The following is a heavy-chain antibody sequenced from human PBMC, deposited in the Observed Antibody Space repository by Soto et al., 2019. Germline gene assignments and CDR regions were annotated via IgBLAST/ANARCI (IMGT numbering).Heavy chain of an antibody. V-gene: IGHV4-59*01. J-gene: IGHJ4*02. Sequence: QVQLQASGPGLVKPSETLSLTCTVSGGSINNYYWSWIRQPPGKGLEWIGYIYYRGSTNYNPSLKGRVTISVDTSKNQFSLKLSSVTTADTAVYYCAIFMGNSVAPTYFDYWGQGTLVTVSS. CDR1: GGSINNYY. D-gene: IGHD5-12*01. CDR2: IYYRGST. CDR3: AIFMGNSVAPTYFDY.